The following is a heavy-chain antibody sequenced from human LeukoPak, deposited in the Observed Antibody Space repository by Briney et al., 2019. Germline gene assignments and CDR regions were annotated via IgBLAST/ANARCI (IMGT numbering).Heavy chain of an antibody. D-gene: IGHD3-22*01. V-gene: IGHV4-39*01. CDR1: GGSISSGSYY. CDR3: ARQDYDSSGYCDY. CDR2: IYYSGST. J-gene: IGHJ4*02. Sequence: SETLSLTCTVSGGSISSGSYYWGWIRQPPGKGLEWIGSIYYSGSTYYNPSLKRRVTISVDTSKNQFSLKLSSVTAADTAVYYCARQDYDSSGYCDYWGQGTLVTVSS.